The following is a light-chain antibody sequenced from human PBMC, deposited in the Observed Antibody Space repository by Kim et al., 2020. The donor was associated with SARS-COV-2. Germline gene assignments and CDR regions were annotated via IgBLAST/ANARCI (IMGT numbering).Light chain of an antibody. Sequence: QPVLTQSPSASASLGASVKLTCTLSSGHSSYAIAWHKQQPEKGPRYLMKLNSDGSHSKGDGIPDRFSGSSSGAERYLTISSLQSEDEADYYCQTWGTGILVFGGGTQLTVL. J-gene: IGLJ2*01. CDR2: LNSDGSH. CDR3: QTWGTGILV. CDR1: SGHSSYA. V-gene: IGLV4-69*01.